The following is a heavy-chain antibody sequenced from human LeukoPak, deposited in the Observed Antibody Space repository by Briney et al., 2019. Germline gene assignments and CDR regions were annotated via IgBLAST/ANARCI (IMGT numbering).Heavy chain of an antibody. J-gene: IGHJ6*03. Sequence: TSETLSLTCTVSGGSISSYYWSWIRQPPGKGLEWIGYIYYSGSTNYNPSLKSRVTISVDTSKNQFSLKLSSVTAADTAVYYCARVHPGIEAAGTPYYYYYMDVWGKGTTVTVSS. CDR1: GGSISSYY. D-gene: IGHD6-13*01. CDR3: ARVHPGIEAAGTPYYYYYMDV. V-gene: IGHV4-59*01. CDR2: IYYSGST.